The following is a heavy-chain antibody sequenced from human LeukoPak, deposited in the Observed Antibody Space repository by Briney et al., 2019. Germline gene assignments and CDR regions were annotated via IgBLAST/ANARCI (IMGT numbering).Heavy chain of an antibody. CDR1: GFTFSNAW. V-gene: IGHV3-15*01. D-gene: IGHD5-12*01. Sequence: PGGSLRLSCAASGFTFSNAWMSWVRQAPGKGLEWVGRIKSKTDGGTTDYAAPVKGRFTISRDNSKNTLYLQMNSLRAEDTAVYYCARDFRLNGGYDPLDAFDIWGQGTMVTVSS. CDR3: ARDFRLNGGYDPLDAFDI. CDR2: IKSKTDGGTT. J-gene: IGHJ3*02.